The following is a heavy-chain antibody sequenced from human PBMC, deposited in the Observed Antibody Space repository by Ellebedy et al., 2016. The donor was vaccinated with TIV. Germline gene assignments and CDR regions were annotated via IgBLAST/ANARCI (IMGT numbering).Heavy chain of an antibody. CDR1: GFTFSSYS. D-gene: IGHD3-16*02. Sequence: GESLKISCAASGFTFSSYSIDWVRQAPGKGLEWVSAISGNGRNTHYADSLKDRFTVSRDNSKNSLYLQMNSLRAEDTAVYYCARDNELSSGAFDIWGQGTMVTVSS. CDR3: ARDNELSSGAFDI. V-gene: IGHV3-21*01. J-gene: IGHJ3*02. CDR2: ISGNGRNT.